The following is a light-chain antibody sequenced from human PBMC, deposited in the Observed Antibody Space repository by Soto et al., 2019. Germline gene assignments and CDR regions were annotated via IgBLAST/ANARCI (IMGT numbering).Light chain of an antibody. CDR1: QDINNF. Sequence: IRMTQSPSSLSASVGDRVTITCRASQDINNFLAWYQQKPGQVPKVLIYATSTLHSGVPSRFSGSGSGTDFTLTITSLQPEDVATYYCQNYNSASENFGPGTKVDIK. CDR2: ATS. J-gene: IGKJ3*01. CDR3: QNYNSASEN. V-gene: IGKV1-27*01.